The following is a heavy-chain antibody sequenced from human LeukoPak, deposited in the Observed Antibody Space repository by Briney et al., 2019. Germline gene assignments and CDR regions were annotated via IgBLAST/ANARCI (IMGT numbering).Heavy chain of an antibody. CDR2: ISAYNGNT. CDR1: GYTFTSYG. Sequence: GASVKVSCTASGYTFTSYGISWVRQAPGQGLEWMGWISAYNGNTNYAQKLQGRVTMTTDTSTCKAYMELRSLRSDDTAVYYCARDVNVPAALDYWGQGTLVTVSS. D-gene: IGHD2-2*01. J-gene: IGHJ4*02. V-gene: IGHV1-18*01. CDR3: ARDVNVPAALDY.